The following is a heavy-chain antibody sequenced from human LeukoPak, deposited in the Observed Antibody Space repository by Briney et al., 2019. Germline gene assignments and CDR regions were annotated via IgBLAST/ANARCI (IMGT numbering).Heavy chain of an antibody. Sequence: ASVKVSCRVSGYSITEVSMHWVRQAPGKGLEWMGGFDLEDGETIFAQKFQGRVTITADKSTSTAYMELSSLRSEDTAVYYCASGEQWLQNYFDYWGQGTLVTVSS. CDR3: ASGEQWLQNYFDY. V-gene: IGHV1-24*01. CDR1: GYSITEVS. D-gene: IGHD6-19*01. CDR2: FDLEDGET. J-gene: IGHJ4*02.